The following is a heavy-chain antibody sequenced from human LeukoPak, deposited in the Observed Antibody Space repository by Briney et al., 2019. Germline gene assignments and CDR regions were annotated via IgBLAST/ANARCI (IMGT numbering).Heavy chain of an antibody. CDR2: MNPNSGNT. CDR1: GYTFTSYD. J-gene: IGHJ4*02. V-gene: IGHV1-8*01. D-gene: IGHD3-10*01. Sequence: ASVKVSCKASGYTFTSYDINWVRQATGQGLEWMGWMNPNSGNTGYAQKFQGRVTMTRNTSISTAYMELSSLRSEDAAVYYCASPSLEESEFDYWGQGTLVTVSS. CDR3: ASPSLEESEFDY.